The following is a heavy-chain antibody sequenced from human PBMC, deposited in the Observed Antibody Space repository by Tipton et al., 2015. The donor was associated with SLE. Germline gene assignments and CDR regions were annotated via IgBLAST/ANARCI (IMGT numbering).Heavy chain of an antibody. CDR2: IYYSGST. CDR3: ARAECSGGSCWWYFDL. Sequence: TLSLTCTVSGGSISSYYWSWIRQPPGKGLEWIGYIYYSGSTNYNPSLKSRVTISVDTSENQFSLKLSSVTAADTAVYYCARAECSGGSCWWYFDLWGRGTLVTVSS. D-gene: IGHD2-15*01. CDR1: GGSISSYY. V-gene: IGHV4-59*01. J-gene: IGHJ2*01.